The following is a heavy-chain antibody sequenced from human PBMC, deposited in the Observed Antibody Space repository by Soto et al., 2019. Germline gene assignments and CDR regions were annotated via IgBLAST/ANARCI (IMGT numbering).Heavy chain of an antibody. D-gene: IGHD3-22*01. Sequence: GGALRLSCAASGFTFSNVRMNWVRQAPGKGLEWVGRIKSKTDGGTTDYAAPVKGRFTISRDDSKNTLYLQMNSLKTEDTAVYYCTTESMYYYDSSGYYYSDYWGQGTLVTVSS. CDR3: TTESMYYYDSSGYYYSDY. V-gene: IGHV3-15*07. CDR1: GFTFSNVR. CDR2: IKSKTDGGTT. J-gene: IGHJ4*02.